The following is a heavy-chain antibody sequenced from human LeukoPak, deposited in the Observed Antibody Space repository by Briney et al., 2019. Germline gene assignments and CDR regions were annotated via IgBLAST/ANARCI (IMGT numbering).Heavy chain of an antibody. Sequence: PGGSLRLSCAASGFTFNSYSMNWVRQAPGKGLEWVSSISSSSSYIYYADSVKGRFTISRDNAKNSLYLQMNSLRAEDTAVYYCASVGGWPIYYWGQGTLVTVSS. CDR1: GFTFNSYS. V-gene: IGHV3-21*01. D-gene: IGHD6-19*01. CDR3: ASVGGWPIYY. J-gene: IGHJ4*02. CDR2: ISSSSSYI.